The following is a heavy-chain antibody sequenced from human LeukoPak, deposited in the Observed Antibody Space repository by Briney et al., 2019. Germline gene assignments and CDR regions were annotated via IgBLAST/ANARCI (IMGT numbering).Heavy chain of an antibody. J-gene: IGHJ4*02. CDR1: GGSISSSSYY. D-gene: IGHD5-12*01. V-gene: IGHV4-39*01. Sequence: PSETLSLTCTVSGGSISSSSYYWGWIRQPPGKGLEWIGSIYYSGSTYYNPSLKSRVTISVDTSKNQFSLKLSSVTAADTAVCYCARGIVATMFSSRRSYYFDYWGQGTLVTVSS. CDR3: ARGIVATMFSSRRSYYFDY. CDR2: IYYSGST.